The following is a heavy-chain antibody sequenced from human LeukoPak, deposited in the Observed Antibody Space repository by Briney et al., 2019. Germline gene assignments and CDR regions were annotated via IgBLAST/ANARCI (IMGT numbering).Heavy chain of an antibody. CDR1: GDTFSNFV. J-gene: IGHJ5*02. CDR3: TRDQNVRGVAAGMEGWFDP. D-gene: IGHD1-1*01. Sequence: SVKVFCKTSGDTFSNFVISWVRQAPGQGLEWMARIIPKFDLTKFAQKFQGRVTITADKSTTTVYLELSNVRSDDTAVYYCTRDQNVRGVAAGMEGWFDPWGQGTLVTVSS. V-gene: IGHV1-69*04. CDR2: IIPKFDLT.